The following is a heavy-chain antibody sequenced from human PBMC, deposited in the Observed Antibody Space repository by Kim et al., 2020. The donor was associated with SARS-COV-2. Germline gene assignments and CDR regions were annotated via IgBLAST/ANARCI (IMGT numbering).Heavy chain of an antibody. Sequence: SETLSLTCTVSGGSISSSSYYWGWIRQPPGKGLEWIGSSYYSGSTYYNPSIKSRVTISVDTSKNQFSLKLSSVTAADTAVYYCARPVNENFDWLLSVGWYFDLWGRGTLVTVSS. CDR3: ARPVNENFDWLLSVGWYFDL. CDR1: GGSISSSSYY. J-gene: IGHJ2*01. D-gene: IGHD3-9*01. CDR2: SYYSGST. V-gene: IGHV4-39*01.